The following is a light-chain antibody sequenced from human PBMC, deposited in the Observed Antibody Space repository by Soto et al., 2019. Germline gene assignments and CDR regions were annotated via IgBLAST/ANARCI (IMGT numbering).Light chain of an antibody. Sequence: QSVLTQPASVSGSPGQSITISCTGTNSDIGHYNYVSWYQQHPGKVPKLIISEVRNRPSGVSDRFSGSKSGNSASLTISGLQTEDEADYYCSSYTPTSTQVFGSGTKVTVL. V-gene: IGLV2-14*01. CDR1: NSDIGHYNY. J-gene: IGLJ1*01. CDR3: SSYTPTSTQV. CDR2: EVR.